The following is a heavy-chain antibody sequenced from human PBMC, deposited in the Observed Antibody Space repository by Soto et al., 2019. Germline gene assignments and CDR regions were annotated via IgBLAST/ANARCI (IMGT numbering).Heavy chain of an antibody. CDR2: INHSGST. Sequence: QVQLQQWGAGLLKPSETLSLTCAVYGGSFSGYYWSWIRQPPGKGLEWIGEINHSGSTNYNPSLKSRVTISVDTSKNQFSLKLSSVTAADTAVYYCARGPITMVRGVIIPSWFDPWGQGTLVTVSS. J-gene: IGHJ5*02. V-gene: IGHV4-34*01. CDR3: ARGPITMVRGVIIPSWFDP. D-gene: IGHD3-10*01. CDR1: GGSFSGYY.